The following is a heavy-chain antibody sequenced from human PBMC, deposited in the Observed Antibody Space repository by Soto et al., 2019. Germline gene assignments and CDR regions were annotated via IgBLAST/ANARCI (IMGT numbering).Heavy chain of an antibody. CDR1: GGSITNYY. CDR2: IYYSGTT. V-gene: IGHV4-59*03. CDR3: ALECSRTNFFVQWGY. D-gene: IGHD2-2*01. Sequence: SETLSLTCTVSGGSITNYYWRWIRQPPGKGLEWIGSIYYSGTTNYNPSLKSPVTLSMATSKNQFSLKLTSVTAADTAVYFCALECSRTNFFVQWGYLGPGALVPVSS. J-gene: IGHJ4*01.